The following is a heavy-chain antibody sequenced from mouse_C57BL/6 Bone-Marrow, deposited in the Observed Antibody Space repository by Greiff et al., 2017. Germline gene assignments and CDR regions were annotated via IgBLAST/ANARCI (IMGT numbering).Heavy chain of an antibody. V-gene: IGHV1-54*01. D-gene: IGHD4-1*01. J-gene: IGHJ3*01. CDR2: INPGSGGT. CDR3: ATGTWFAY. CDR1: GYAFTNYL. Sequence: VPLVESGAELVRPGPSVKVSCKASGYAFTNYLIGWVKQRPGQGLEWIGVINPGSGGTNYNEKFKGKATLTADKSSSTAYMQLSSLTSEVSAVYFCATGTWFAYWGQGILVTVAA.